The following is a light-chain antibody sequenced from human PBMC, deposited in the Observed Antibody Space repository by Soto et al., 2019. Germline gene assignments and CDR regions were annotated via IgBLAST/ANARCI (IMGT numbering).Light chain of an antibody. V-gene: IGLV3-21*02. CDR3: QVWDSSSDLWV. CDR2: DDS. Sequence: SYELTQPPSVSVAPGQTARITCGGNNIGGTSVHWYQQKPGQAPVLVVFDDSDRPSGIPERFSGSNSGNTATLTISRVEAGDEADYYCQVWDSSSDLWVFGGGTKLTVL. CDR1: NIGGTS. J-gene: IGLJ3*02.